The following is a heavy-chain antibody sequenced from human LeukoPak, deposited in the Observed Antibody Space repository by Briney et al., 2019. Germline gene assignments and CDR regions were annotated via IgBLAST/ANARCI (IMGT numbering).Heavy chain of an antibody. CDR1: GFTFSSYS. V-gene: IGHV3-21*01. CDR3: ARGTATGTTRWFDP. D-gene: IGHD1-1*01. J-gene: IGHJ5*02. CDR2: ISSSSSYI. Sequence: PGGSLRLSCAASGFTFSSYSMNWVRQAPGKGLEWVSSISSSSSYIYYADSVKGRFTISRDNAKNSLYLQMNSLRAEDTAVYYCARGTATGTTRWFDPWGQGTLVTVSS.